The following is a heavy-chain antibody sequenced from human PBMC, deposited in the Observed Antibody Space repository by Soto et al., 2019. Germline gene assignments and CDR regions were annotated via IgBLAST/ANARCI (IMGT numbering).Heavy chain of an antibody. V-gene: IGHV5-51*01. CDR2: IYPGDSDT. CDR1: GYSFTTYW. Sequence: GESLKISCKASGYSFTTYWIGWVRQMPGKGLEWMGIIYPGDSDTRYSPSFQGQVTISADKSISTAYLQWSSLKASDSAMFYCARRDIAGNSVDFWGQGTLVTVSS. J-gene: IGHJ4*02. CDR3: ARRDIAGNSVDF. D-gene: IGHD6-13*01.